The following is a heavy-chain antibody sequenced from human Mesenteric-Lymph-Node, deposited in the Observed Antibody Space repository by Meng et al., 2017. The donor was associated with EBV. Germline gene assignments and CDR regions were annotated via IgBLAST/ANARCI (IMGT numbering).Heavy chain of an antibody. CDR3: ARDRGWELLDY. CDR2: IYDSGIT. D-gene: IGHD1-26*01. Sequence: QVQLQEPGPGLVKPSETLSLTCTVSGVSVSGDSFYWSWIRQPPGKGLVWIGFIYDSGITHYSPSLKSRVTISVDTSKNQFSLELRSMTPADTAVYYCARDRGWELLDYWGQGTLVTVSS. J-gene: IGHJ4*02. V-gene: IGHV4-61*01. CDR1: GVSVSGDSFY.